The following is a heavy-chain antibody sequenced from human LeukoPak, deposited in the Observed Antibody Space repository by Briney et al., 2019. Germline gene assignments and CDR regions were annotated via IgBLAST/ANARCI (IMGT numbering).Heavy chain of an antibody. CDR3: ARDSHSSSWFVPCGDMDV. V-gene: IGHV3-11*04. CDR1: GFTFSDYS. J-gene: IGHJ6*03. D-gene: IGHD6-13*01. CDR2: MSASGTTI. Sequence: PGGSLRLSCAASGFTFSDYSMSWIPRAPGKGLQGISYMSASGTTIYYADSVKGRFAISRESAKNSLYLQMITLRAEDAGVYNCARDSHSSSWFVPCGDMDVLAKGTTVTVSS.